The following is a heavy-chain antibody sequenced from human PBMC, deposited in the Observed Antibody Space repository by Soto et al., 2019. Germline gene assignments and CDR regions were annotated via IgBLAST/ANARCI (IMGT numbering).Heavy chain of an antibody. CDR2: IYSGGST. CDR3: ARDLSSPPGGYYYYGMDV. J-gene: IGHJ6*02. V-gene: IGHV3-53*01. CDR1: GFTVSSNY. Sequence: GGSLRLSWSASGFTVSSNYMSWVRQAPGKGLEWVSVIYSGGSTYYADSVKGRFTISRDNSKNTLYLQMNSLRAEDTAVYYCARDLSSPPGGYYYYGMDVWGQGTTVTVSS. D-gene: IGHD6-19*01.